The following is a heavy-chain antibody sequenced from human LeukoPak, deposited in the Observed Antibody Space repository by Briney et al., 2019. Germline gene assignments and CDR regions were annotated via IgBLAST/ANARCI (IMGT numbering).Heavy chain of an antibody. D-gene: IGHD3-10*01. V-gene: IGHV3-21*04. CDR3: ARGQNYYGSGSQTFDI. CDR1: GFTFSIYN. Sequence: GGSLRLSCAASGFTFSIYNMNWVRQAPGKGLEWVSSISSSSSYIYYADSVKGRFTISRDNAKNSLYLQVSSLRAEDTAWYYCARGQNYYGSGSQTFDIWGQGTMVTVSS. J-gene: IGHJ3*02. CDR2: ISSSSSYI.